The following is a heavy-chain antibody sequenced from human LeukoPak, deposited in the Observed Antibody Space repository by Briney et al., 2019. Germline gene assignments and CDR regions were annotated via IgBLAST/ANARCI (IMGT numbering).Heavy chain of an antibody. CDR3: ARHGTCSRARCDRFIDY. Sequence: SETLSLTCNVSGGSVFSSSDYWAWTRQPPGMGLEWIGSVFYSGTTYYSPSLKSRVTISVDTSKNQFFLKMNSVTAADTAVYYCARHGTCSRARCDRFIDYWGQGTLVTVSS. CDR2: VFYSGTT. J-gene: IGHJ4*02. V-gene: IGHV4-39*01. CDR1: GGSVFSSSDY. D-gene: IGHD2/OR15-2a*01.